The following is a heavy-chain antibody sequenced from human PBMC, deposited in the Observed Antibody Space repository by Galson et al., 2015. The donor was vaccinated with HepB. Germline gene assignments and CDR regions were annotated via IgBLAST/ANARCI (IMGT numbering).Heavy chain of an antibody. V-gene: IGHV3-11*06. Sequence: SLRLSCAASGFTFSDYYMSWIRQAPGKGLEWVSYISSTGSYRNYADSVKGRFTISRDNTKNSLYLQMNSLRAEDTALYYCNAIRGFGELIDYYYVTDVWGQGTTVTVSS. CDR3: NAIRGFGELIDYYYVTDV. J-gene: IGHJ6*02. D-gene: IGHD3-10*01. CDR2: ISSTGSYR. CDR1: GFTFSDYY.